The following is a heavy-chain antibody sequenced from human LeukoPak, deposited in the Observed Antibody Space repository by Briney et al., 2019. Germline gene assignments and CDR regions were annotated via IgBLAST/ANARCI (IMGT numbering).Heavy chain of an antibody. J-gene: IGHJ4*02. CDR3: ARYSDYDFFDY. Sequence: SETLSLTCTVSGGSISSGGDYWTWIRQYPGKGLEWIGYIYYSGSTYYNPSLQSRVTISVDTSKNQFSLKLTSVTAADTAIYYCARYSDYDFFDYWGQGTLVTVSS. D-gene: IGHD5-12*01. CDR2: IYYSGST. V-gene: IGHV4-31*03. CDR1: GGSISSGGDY.